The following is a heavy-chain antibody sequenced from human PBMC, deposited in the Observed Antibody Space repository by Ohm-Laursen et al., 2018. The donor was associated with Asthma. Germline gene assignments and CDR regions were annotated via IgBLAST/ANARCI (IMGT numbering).Heavy chain of an antibody. CDR3: ARYCITTTCKGYPYYYGMDV. J-gene: IGHJ6*02. V-gene: IGHV3-23*01. CDR1: GLTFNDYA. CDR2: ISDNGGST. D-gene: IGHD2-15*01. Sequence: SLRLSCAASGLTFNDYAMSWVRQAPRKGLEWVSAISDNGGSTFYADSVKGRFSISRDNSKNTLYLQSSSLRADDTAVYYCARYCITTTCKGYPYYYGMDVWGQGTTVTVSS.